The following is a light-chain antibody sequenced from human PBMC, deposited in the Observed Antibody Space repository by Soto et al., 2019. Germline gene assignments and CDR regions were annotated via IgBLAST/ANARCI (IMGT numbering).Light chain of an antibody. V-gene: IGKV1-39*01. J-gene: IGKJ1*01. CDR1: QSISRY. CDR3: NQSYSAPWT. Sequence: DIQVTQSPSSLSASVGDRVTITCRASQSISRYLNWYRQKPGRAPNLLIYAASNLQSGVPSRFSGSGSGTDFTLTISRLQPGDFATDYCNQSYSAPWTFCQGTKVEIK. CDR2: AAS.